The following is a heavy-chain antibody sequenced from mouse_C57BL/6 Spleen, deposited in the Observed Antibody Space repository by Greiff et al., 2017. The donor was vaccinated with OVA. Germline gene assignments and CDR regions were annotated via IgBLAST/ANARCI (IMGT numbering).Heavy chain of an antibody. V-gene: IGHV10-1*01. CDR2: IRSKSNNYAT. D-gene: IGHD3-2*01. CDR3: VSQDSQFAY. CDR1: GFSFNTYA. J-gene: IGHJ3*01. Sequence: EVQRVESGGGLVQPKGSLKLSCAASGFSFNTYAMNWVRQAPGKGLEWVARIRSKSNNYATYYADSVKDRFTISRDDSESMLYLQMNNLKTEDTAMYYCVSQDSQFAYWGQGTLVTVSA.